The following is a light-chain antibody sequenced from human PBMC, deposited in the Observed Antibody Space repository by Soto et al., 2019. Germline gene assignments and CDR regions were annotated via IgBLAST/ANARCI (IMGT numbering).Light chain of an antibody. CDR3: QQYYSTPLT. CDR2: WAS. J-gene: IGKJ4*01. Sequence: DIVMTQSPDSLAVSLGEWATINCKSSQSVLYSSNSKNYLAWYQQKPGQPPKLLIYWASTRESGVPDRFSGSGSGADFTLTITTLQAEDVAVYYCQQYYSTPLTFGGGTKVEIK. V-gene: IGKV4-1*01. CDR1: QSVLYSSNSKNY.